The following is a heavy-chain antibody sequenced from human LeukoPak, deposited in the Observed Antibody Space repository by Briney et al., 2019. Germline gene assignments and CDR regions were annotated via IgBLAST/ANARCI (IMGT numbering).Heavy chain of an antibody. D-gene: IGHD3-22*01. CDR1: GFTFRSYA. J-gene: IGHJ1*01. CDR3: ARAPSEIGGYYPEYFRH. CDR2: ISSSGGST. Sequence: GGSLRLSCAASGFTFRSYAMNWVRQAPGKGLEWVSGISSSGGSTNYADSVKGRFTISRDNAKNTVSLQMNSLRAEDTGVYYCARAPSEIGGYYPEYFRHWGQGTLVTVSS. V-gene: IGHV3-21*01.